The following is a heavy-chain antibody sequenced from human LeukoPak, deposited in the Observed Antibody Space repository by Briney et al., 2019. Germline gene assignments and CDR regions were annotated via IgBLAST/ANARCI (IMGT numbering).Heavy chain of an antibody. CDR1: GFTFSTYG. V-gene: IGHV3-33*01. CDR3: ARDKGYNLYGFDI. D-gene: IGHD1-1*01. Sequence: GGSLRLSCAASGFTFSTYGMHWVRRAPGKGLEWVAVIWYDGSNKNYADSVKGRFTISRDNSKNTLYLQMNSLRVEDTAVYFCARDKGYNLYGFDIWGQGTMVTVSS. CDR2: IWYDGSNK. J-gene: IGHJ3*02.